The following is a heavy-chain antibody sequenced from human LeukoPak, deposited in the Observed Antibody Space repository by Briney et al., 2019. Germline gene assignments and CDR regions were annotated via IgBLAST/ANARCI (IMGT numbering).Heavy chain of an antibody. CDR1: GFTFSSYG. D-gene: IGHD3-10*01. CDR2: ITTSGGST. V-gene: IGHV3-23*01. Sequence: GGSLRLSCAASGFTFSSYGMSWVRQAPGKGLEWVSGITTSGGSTDYADSVKGRFTISRDNSKNTLYLQMNSLRAEDTAVYYCAKDPRDGSGSYQVDYWGQGTLVTVSS. J-gene: IGHJ4*02. CDR3: AKDPRDGSGSYQVDY.